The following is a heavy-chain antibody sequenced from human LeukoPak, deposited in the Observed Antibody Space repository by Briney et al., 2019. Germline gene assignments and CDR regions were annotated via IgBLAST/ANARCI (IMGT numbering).Heavy chain of an antibody. V-gene: IGHV3-23*01. CDR2: ISGSGGST. CDR1: GFTFSSYA. CDR3: AKELGLLWFGETYYYYGMDV. D-gene: IGHD3-10*01. Sequence: GSLRLSCAASGFTFSSYAMRWVRQAPGKGLEWVSAISGSGGSTYYADSVKGRFTISRDNSKNTLYLQMNSLRAEDTAVYYCAKELGLLWFGETYYYYGMDVWGQGTTVTVSS. J-gene: IGHJ6*02.